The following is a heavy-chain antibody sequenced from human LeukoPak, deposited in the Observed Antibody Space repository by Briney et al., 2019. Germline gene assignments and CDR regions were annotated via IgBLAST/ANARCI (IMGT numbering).Heavy chain of an antibody. CDR1: GYSFTGYY. D-gene: IGHD3-10*01. J-gene: IGHJ4*02. Sequence: GASVKVSCKASGYSFTGYYIQWVRQAPGQGLEWMGWINPNSGGTNYAQKFQGRVTMTRDTSISTAYMELSRLRSDDTAVYYCARDFNYYGSGSFPDYWGQGTLVTVSS. V-gene: IGHV1-2*02. CDR3: ARDFNYYGSGSFPDY. CDR2: INPNSGGT.